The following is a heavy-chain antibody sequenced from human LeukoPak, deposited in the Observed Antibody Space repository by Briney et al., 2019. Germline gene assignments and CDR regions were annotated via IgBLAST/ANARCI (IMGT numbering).Heavy chain of an antibody. Sequence: GGSLTLSCAVSGFSINNYWMTWYRQAPGKGLECVAHIKGDASEKYYLDSVKGRFTISRDNAKNSLYLQMNSLRAEDTAVYYCARQAGVTWGQGTLVTVSS. CDR2: IKGDASEK. J-gene: IGHJ5*02. CDR3: ARQAGVT. D-gene: IGHD6-19*01. V-gene: IGHV3-7*01. CDR1: GFSINNYW.